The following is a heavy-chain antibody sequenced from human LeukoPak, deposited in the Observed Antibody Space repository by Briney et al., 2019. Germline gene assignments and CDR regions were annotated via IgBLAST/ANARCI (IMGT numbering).Heavy chain of an antibody. CDR2: IRSKAYGGTT. V-gene: IGHV3-49*04. J-gene: IGHJ4*02. CDR3: TTEAAAGWYYFDY. Sequence: PGGSLRLSCAASGFTVSSNYMSWVRQAPGKGLEWVGFIRSKAYGGTTEYAASVKGRFTISRDDSKSIAYLQMNSLKTEDTAVYYCTTEAAAGWYYFDYWGQGTLVTVSS. CDR1: GFTVSSNY. D-gene: IGHD6-13*01.